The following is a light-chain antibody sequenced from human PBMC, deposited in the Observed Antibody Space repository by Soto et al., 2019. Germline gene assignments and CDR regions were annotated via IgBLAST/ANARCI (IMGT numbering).Light chain of an antibody. CDR2: EAS. Sequence: DRQMTQSPSTLSASVGDRVTITCRATQDVNNWLAWYQQNPGKAPKLLIYEASSLVTGVPSRFSGSGSGTEFTLSISSLRPDDFATYYCQQYDSRLSFSQGTKV. CDR3: QQYDSRLS. J-gene: IGKJ1*01. CDR1: QDVNNW. V-gene: IGKV1-5*03.